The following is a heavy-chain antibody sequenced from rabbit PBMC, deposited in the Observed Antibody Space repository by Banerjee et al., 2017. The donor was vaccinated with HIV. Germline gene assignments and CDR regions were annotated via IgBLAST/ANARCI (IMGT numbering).Heavy chain of an antibody. J-gene: IGHJ4*01. D-gene: IGHD4-2*01. CDR3: ARDLTGSRTNL. CDR2: IYITFGST. CDR1: GFSFSSGYD. Sequence: QEQLVESGGDLVKPGASLTLTCTASGFSFSSGYDMYWVRQAPGKGLEWIACIYITFGSTYYASWVNGRFTVSRSTSLHTVTLQMTSLTAADTATYFCARDLTGSRTNLWGPGTLVTVS. V-gene: IGHV1S43*01.